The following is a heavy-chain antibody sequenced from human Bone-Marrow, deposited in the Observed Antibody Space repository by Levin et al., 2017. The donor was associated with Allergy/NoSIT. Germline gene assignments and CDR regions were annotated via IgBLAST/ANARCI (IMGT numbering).Heavy chain of an antibody. CDR2: IYPSGGST. V-gene: IGHV1-46*01. Sequence: ASVKVSCKASGYTFTTYYMHWVRQAPGQGLEWMGIIYPSGGSTEYAQKFQGRVTVTRDTSTSTVYMELSSLRSEDTAVYYCAREGNSYDSGSTYSFDYWGQGTLVTVSS. CDR1: GYTFTTYY. CDR3: AREGNSYDSGSTYSFDY. J-gene: IGHJ4*02. D-gene: IGHD3-10*01.